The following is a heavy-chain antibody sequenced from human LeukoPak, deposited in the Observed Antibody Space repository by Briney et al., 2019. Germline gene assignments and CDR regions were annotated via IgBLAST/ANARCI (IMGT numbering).Heavy chain of an antibody. V-gene: IGHV4-39*01. CDR1: GGSISSSSYY. CDR2: IYYSGST. D-gene: IGHD3-10*01. CDR3: ARQSCYYGSGSYYLNWFDP. Sequence: PSETLSLTCTVSGGSISSSSYYWGWIRQPPGKGLEWIGTIYYSGSTYYNVSLKSRVTISVDTSKKQFSLKLSSVTAADTAVYYCARQSCYYGSGSYYLNWFDPWGQGTQVTVSS. J-gene: IGHJ5*02.